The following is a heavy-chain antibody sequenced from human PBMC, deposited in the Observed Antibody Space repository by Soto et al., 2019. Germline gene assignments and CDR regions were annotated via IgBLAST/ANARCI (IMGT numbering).Heavy chain of an antibody. CDR2: IYYSGST. CDR1: GGSISSYY. CDR3: ASPGIYCGGDCDDAFDI. Sequence: SETLSLTCTVSGGSISSYYWSWIRQPPGKGLEWIGYIYYSGSTNYNPSLKSRVTISVDTSKNQFSLKLSSVTAADTAVYYCASPGIYCGGDCDDAFDIWGQGTMVTVSS. V-gene: IGHV4-59*01. J-gene: IGHJ3*02. D-gene: IGHD2-21*02.